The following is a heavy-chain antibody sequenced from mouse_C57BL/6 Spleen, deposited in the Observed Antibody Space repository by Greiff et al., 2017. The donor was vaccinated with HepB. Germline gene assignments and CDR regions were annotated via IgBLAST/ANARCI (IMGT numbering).Heavy chain of an antibody. V-gene: IGHV1-69*01. Sequence: QVQLQQPGAELVMPGASVKLSCKASGYTFTSYWMHWVKQRSGQGLEWIGEIDPSDSYTNYNQKFKGKSTLTVDKSSSTAYMQLSSLTSEDSAVYYCARPIYYGNLDWFAYWGQGTLVTVSA. CDR1: GYTFTSYW. D-gene: IGHD2-1*01. CDR3: ARPIYYGNLDWFAY. CDR2: IDPSDSYT. J-gene: IGHJ3*01.